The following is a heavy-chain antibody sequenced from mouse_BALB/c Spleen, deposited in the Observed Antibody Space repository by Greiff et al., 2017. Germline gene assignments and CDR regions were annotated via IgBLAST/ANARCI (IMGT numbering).Heavy chain of an antibody. CDR3: ARRQISYAMDY. CDR1: GFTFSSYT. J-gene: IGHJ4*01. V-gene: IGHV5-12-2*01. Sequence: EVHLVESGGGLVQPGGSLKLSCAASGFTFSSYTMSWVRQTPEKRLEWVAYISNGGGSTYYPDTVKGRFTISRDNAKNTLYLQMSSLKSEDTAMYYCARRQISYAMDYWGQGTSVTVSS. CDR2: ISNGGGST.